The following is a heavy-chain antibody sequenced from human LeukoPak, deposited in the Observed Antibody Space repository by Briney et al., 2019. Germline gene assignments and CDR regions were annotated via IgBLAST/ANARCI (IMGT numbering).Heavy chain of an antibody. Sequence: GGSLRHSCAASGFTFSSFDMHWVRQATGKGLEWVAGIGPSGNTYYAGSVKGRFTISRENAKNSLHLQMNSLRAGDTAIYYCARGHCSSSTSCPTGDYYYFGMDVWGQGTTVTVSS. V-gene: IGHV3-13*04. J-gene: IGHJ6*02. CDR3: ARGHCSSSTSCPTGDYYYFGMDV. CDR2: IGPSGNT. D-gene: IGHD2-2*01. CDR1: GFTFSSFD.